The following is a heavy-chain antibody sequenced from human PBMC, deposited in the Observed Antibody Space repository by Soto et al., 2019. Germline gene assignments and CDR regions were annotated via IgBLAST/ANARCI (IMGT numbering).Heavy chain of an antibody. CDR1: GYTFTSYG. Sequence: ASVKVSCKTSGYTFTSYGISWVRQAPGQGLEWMGWISANNGDTHYAQNFQGRVTLTTDTSTSTAHMELRRLRSDDTAVYYCARKHQGHPNDNWGQGTLVTVSS. V-gene: IGHV1-18*04. CDR2: ISANNGDT. CDR3: ARKHQGHPNDN. J-gene: IGHJ4*02.